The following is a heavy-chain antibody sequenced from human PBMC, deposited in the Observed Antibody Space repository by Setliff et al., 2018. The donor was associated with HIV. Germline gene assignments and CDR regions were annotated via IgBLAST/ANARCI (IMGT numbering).Heavy chain of an antibody. V-gene: IGHV1-18*01. CDR3: ARVPVSNYYYYMDV. J-gene: IGHJ6*03. CDR1: GYTFINYH. Sequence: ASVKVSCKASGYTFINYHIIWVRQAPGQGLEWVGSTSASSVNTNYTQGRVTMTTDISTNTAYMELRSLRSADSAVYYCARVPVSNYYYYMDVWGKGTTVTVSS. CDR2: TSASSVNT.